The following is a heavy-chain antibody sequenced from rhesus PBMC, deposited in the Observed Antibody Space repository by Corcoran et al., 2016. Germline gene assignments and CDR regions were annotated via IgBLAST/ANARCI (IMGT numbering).Heavy chain of an antibody. CDR1: GGSISSNS. V-gene: IGHV4S11*01. CDR2: IYGSGTIT. Sequence: QVPLQESGPGLVTHLETLPLTCALSGGSISSNSWSWRRQPAGKGLDGIGYIYGSGTITNYNPSLKSRVTLSVDTSKNQFSLKLSSVTAADTAVYYCARGTTVTPLGYWGQGVLVTVSS. J-gene: IGHJ4*01. CDR3: ARGTTVTPLGY. D-gene: IGHD5-36*01.